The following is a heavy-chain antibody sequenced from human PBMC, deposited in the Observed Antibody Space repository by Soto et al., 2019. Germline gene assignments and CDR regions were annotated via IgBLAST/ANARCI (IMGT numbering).Heavy chain of an antibody. V-gene: IGHV4-4*02. CDR1: GDSISNSRW. CDR3: AYSTGWYRHDV. CDR2: IFHSGDT. J-gene: IGHJ3*01. D-gene: IGHD6-19*01. Sequence: QVQLQESGPGLVKPSGTLSLTCAVSGDSISNSRWWTWVRQPPGKGLEWIGDIFHSGDTNYNPSLKSGVFISVDKSQNQFSLKVSSVTAADTAVYYCAYSTGWYRHDVWGQGTVVTVSS.